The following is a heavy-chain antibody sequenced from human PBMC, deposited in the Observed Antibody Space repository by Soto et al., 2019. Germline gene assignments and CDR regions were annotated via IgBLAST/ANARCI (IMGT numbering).Heavy chain of an antibody. V-gene: IGHV4-31*03. Sequence: PSETLSLTCTVSGGSISSGGYYWSWIRQHPGKGLEWIGYIYYSGSTYYNPSLKSRVTISVDTSKNQFSLKLSSVTAADTAVYYCGRVESGYYYPAYWGQGTLVTVSS. CDR1: GGSISSGGYY. J-gene: IGHJ4*02. D-gene: IGHD3-22*01. CDR2: IYYSGST. CDR3: GRVESGYYYPAY.